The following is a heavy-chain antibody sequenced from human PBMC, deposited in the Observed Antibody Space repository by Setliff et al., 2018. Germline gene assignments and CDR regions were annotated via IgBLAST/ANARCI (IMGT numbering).Heavy chain of an antibody. Sequence: ASVKVSCKDSGYTFSTYGISWVRQAPGQGLEWMGWINPNSGGTNYAQKFQGWVTMTTDTSTSTAYMELRSLRSDDTAVYYCARDQWPYYYDSSGYYSSYYYYGMDVWGQGTTVTVSS. V-gene: IGHV1-18*01. CDR1: GYTFSTYG. J-gene: IGHJ6*02. CDR3: ARDQWPYYYDSSGYYSSYYYYGMDV. CDR2: INPNSGGT. D-gene: IGHD3-22*01.